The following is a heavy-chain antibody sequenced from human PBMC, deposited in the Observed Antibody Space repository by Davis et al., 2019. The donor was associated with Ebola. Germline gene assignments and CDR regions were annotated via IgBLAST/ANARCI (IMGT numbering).Heavy chain of an antibody. Sequence: MPSETLSLTCAVSGGFVSSGGYSWSWIRQPPGTGLEWIGYYYYTGSTYYSPSLKSRVTISVDTSKNQFSLKLSSVTAADTAVYYCVKDDVTAGRFNYWGQGSLVTVSS. D-gene: IGHD1-20*01. V-gene: IGHV4-30-4*07. CDR1: GGFVSSGGYS. CDR2: YYYTGST. CDR3: VKDDVTAGRFNY. J-gene: IGHJ4*02.